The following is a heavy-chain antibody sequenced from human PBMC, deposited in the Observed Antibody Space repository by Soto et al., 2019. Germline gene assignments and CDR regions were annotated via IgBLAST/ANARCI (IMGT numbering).Heavy chain of an antibody. D-gene: IGHD6-13*01. CDR2: INPSGGST. J-gene: IGHJ5*02. Sequence: ASVTVSCTASGYTFTGYYMHWVRQAPGQGHEWMGWINPSGGSTSYAQKFQGRVTMTRDTSTSTVYMELSSLRSEDTAVYYCARVYSSSWYEWFDPWGQGTLVTVSS. CDR1: GYTFTGYY. CDR3: ARVYSSSWYEWFDP. V-gene: IGHV1-46*01.